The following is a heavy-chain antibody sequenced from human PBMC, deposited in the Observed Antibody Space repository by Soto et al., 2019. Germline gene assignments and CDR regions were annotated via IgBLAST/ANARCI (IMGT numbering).Heavy chain of an antibody. CDR1: GGSISSGDYY. CDR2: IYYSGST. D-gene: IGHD4-17*01. J-gene: IGHJ6*02. V-gene: IGHV4-30-4*01. Sequence: SETLSLTCTVSGGSISSGDYYWSWIRQPPGKGLEWIGYIYYSGSTYYNPSLKSRVTISVDTSKNQYSLKLSSVTAADTAVYYCAREKRGTVTTSFYYYYYGIDVWGQGTTVTVSS. CDR3: AREKRGTVTTSFYYYYYGIDV.